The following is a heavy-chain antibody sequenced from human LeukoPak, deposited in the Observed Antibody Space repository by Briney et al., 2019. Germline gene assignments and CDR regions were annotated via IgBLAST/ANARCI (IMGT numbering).Heavy chain of an antibody. J-gene: IGHJ6*02. V-gene: IGHV3-48*01. CDR3: ARVLKDGYNRPSYYYYYGMDV. D-gene: IGHD5-24*01. CDR2: ITSSSSRI. CDR1: GFTFSSYS. Sequence: PGGSLRLSCVASGFTFSSYSMNWVRQVPGKGLEWVSYITSSSSRIHYADSVKGRFTISRDNSKNTLYLQMNSLRAEDTAVYYCARVLKDGYNRPSYYYYYGMDVWGQGTTVTVSS.